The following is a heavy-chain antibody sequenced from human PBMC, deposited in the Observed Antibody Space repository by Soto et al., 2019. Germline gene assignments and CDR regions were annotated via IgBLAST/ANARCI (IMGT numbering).Heavy chain of an antibody. CDR1: GFTFSSYG. V-gene: IGHV3-30*18. CDR2: ISYDGSNK. Sequence: QVQLVESGGGVVQPGRSLRLSCAASGFTFSSYGMHWVRQAPGKGLEWVAVISYDGSNKYYADAVKGRFTISRDNSKNTVYLQMNSRRAEDTAVYYCAKGHRHVETARWGTRGGSARTGMDVWGQGTTVTVSS. J-gene: IGHJ6*02. CDR3: AKGHRHVETARWGTRGGSARTGMDV. D-gene: IGHD5-18*01.